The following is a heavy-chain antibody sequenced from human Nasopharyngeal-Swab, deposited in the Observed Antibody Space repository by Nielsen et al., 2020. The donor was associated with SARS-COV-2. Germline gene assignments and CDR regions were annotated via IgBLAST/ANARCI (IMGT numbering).Heavy chain of an antibody. Sequence: WIRQPPGKGLEWIGSIYYSGSTYYNPSLKSRVTISVDTSKNQFSLKLSSVTAADTAVYYCARVGGYYDFWSGYYKGWFDPWGQGTLVTVSS. J-gene: IGHJ5*02. V-gene: IGHV4-39*07. CDR2: IYYSGST. D-gene: IGHD3-3*01. CDR3: ARVGGYYDFWSGYYKGWFDP.